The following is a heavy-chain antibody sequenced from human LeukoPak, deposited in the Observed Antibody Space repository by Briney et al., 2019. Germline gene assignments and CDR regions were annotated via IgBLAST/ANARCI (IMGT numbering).Heavy chain of an antibody. V-gene: IGHV3-64*01. CDR3: ARVGSEIAVAGTFDY. D-gene: IGHD6-19*01. CDR1: GFTFSSYA. J-gene: IGHJ4*02. Sequence: GSLRLSCAASGFTFSSYAMHWVRQAPGKGLEYVSAISSNGGSTYYANSVKGRFTISRDNSKNTLYLQMGSLRAEDMAVYYCARVGSEIAVAGTFDYWGQGTLVTVSS. CDR2: ISSNGGST.